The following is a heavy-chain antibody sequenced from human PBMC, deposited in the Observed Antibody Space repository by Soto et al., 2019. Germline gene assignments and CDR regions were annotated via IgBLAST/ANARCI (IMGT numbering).Heavy chain of an antibody. Sequence: QVQLVQSGAEVKKPGSSVKVTCKASGGTFSSYAISWVRQAPGQGLEWMGGIIPIFGAANYAQKFQGRVTIPADESTSTAYMELSSLRYEDTAVYYCAITMIDVVRSNYYYFGMDVWGQGTTVTVSS. V-gene: IGHV1-69*12. J-gene: IGHJ6*02. CDR2: IIPIFGAA. D-gene: IGHD3-22*01. CDR3: AITMIDVVRSNYYYFGMDV. CDR1: GGTFSSYA.